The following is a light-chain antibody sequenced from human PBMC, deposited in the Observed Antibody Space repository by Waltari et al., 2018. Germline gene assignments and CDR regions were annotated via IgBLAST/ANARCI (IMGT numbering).Light chain of an antibody. J-gene: IGKJ1*01. CDR2: RAS. V-gene: IGKV1-39*01. Sequence: DIQMTQSPSSLSASVGDSVTITCRASQSITNYLNWYQQKPGKAPKLLIYRASSLQSGVPSRFSGVGSGTDFTLTIFTLQPEDFAIYYCQQSYSAPWTFGQGTKVEVK. CDR1: QSITNY. CDR3: QQSYSAPWT.